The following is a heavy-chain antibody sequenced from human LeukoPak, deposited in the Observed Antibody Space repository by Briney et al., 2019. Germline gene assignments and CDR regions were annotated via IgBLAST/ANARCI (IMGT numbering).Heavy chain of an antibody. V-gene: IGHV1-8*03. Sequence: ASVKVSCKASGHTFTGYYMHWVRQAPGQGLEWMGWINPNSGNTGYAQKFQGRVAITRNTSISTAYMELSSLRSEDTAVYYCARGVEQLVDDAFDIWGQGTMVTVSS. CDR3: ARGVEQLVDDAFDI. J-gene: IGHJ3*02. CDR2: INPNSGNT. D-gene: IGHD6-6*01. CDR1: GHTFTGYY.